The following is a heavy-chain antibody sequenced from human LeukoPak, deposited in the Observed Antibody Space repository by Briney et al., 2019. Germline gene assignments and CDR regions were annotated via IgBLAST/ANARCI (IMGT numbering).Heavy chain of an antibody. D-gene: IGHD5-24*01. CDR3: ARDLGRDGYYYYGMDV. CDR1: GGSISGYF. J-gene: IGHJ6*02. Sequence: SETLSLTCTVSGGSISGYFWTWIRQPARKGLEWIGRIYTSGSTNYNPSLKSRVTLSVDTSKNQFSLKLNSVTAADTAVYYCARDLGRDGYYYYGMDVWGQGTTVTVSS. V-gene: IGHV4-4*07. CDR2: IYTSGST.